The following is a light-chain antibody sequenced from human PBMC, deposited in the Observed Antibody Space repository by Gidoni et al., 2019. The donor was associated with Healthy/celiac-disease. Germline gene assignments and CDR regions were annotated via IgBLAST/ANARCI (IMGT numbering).Light chain of an antibody. CDR2: AAS. J-gene: IGKJ1*01. V-gene: IGKV1-8*01. CDR1: QGISSY. CDR3: QQYYSDPRT. Sequence: IRMTQSPPSFSASTGDRVTITCLASQGISSYLAWYQQKPGKAPKLRIYAASTLQSGVPSRFSGSGSGTDFTLTISRLQSEDFATYYCQQYYSDPRTFAYXTKVKI.